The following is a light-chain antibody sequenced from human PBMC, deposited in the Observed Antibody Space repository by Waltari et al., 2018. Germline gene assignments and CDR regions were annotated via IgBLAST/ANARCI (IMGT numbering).Light chain of an antibody. V-gene: IGLV1-51*01. CDR3: GTWDNSLNGGV. CDR2: DNY. J-gene: IGLJ2*01. Sequence: QSVFTQPPSVSAAPGQKVTISCSGSISNIGSNFVSWYQQFPGTAPKLLISDNYKRPSGIPDRFSGSKSGTSATLGITGLQTGDEADYYCGTWDNSLNGGVFGGGTKLAVL. CDR1: ISNIGSNF.